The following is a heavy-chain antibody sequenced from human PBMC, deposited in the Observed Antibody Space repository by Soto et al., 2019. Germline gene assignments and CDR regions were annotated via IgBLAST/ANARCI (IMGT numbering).Heavy chain of an antibody. CDR2: IFLNDEK. CDR1: GFSLSNARMG. Sequence: QVTLKESGPVLVKPTETLTLTCIVSGFSLSNARMGVSWIRQPPGKALEWLAHIFLNDEKSYSTSLKRRLTISNDTAKSQVVLTMTNIAPVDIAIYYWARDSGELWLGFYYYDGMNVWGQGTTVTVSS. CDR3: ARDSGELWLGFYYYDGMNV. V-gene: IGHV2-26*01. D-gene: IGHD6-19*01. J-gene: IGHJ6*02.